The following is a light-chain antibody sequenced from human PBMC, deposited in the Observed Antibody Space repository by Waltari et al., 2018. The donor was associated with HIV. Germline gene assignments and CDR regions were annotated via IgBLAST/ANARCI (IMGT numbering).Light chain of an antibody. CDR3: CSYSDRRIYV. Sequence: QSALTQPASVSGSLGQSITISCTGTSSDVGNYDLVSWYQQHPGKAPKIIIYEVNKRPPGAANRMSGYKSGNTASLTISGLQAEDEAEYYCCSYSDRRIYVFGSGTRVSAL. CDR1: SSDVGNYDL. CDR2: EVN. J-gene: IGLJ1*01. V-gene: IGLV2-23*02.